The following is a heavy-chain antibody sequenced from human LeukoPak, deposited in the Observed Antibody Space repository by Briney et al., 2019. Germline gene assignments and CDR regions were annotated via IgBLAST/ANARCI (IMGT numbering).Heavy chain of an antibody. D-gene: IGHD5-12*01. CDR3: ARGGGYDSYPLEGDY. Sequence: GALRLSCAASGFTISSYAMHWVRQAPGKGLEWVAVISYDGSNKYYADSVKGRFTISRDNSKNTLYLQMNSLRAEDTAVYYCARGGGYDSYPLEGDYWGQGTLVTVSS. J-gene: IGHJ4*02. V-gene: IGHV3-30*04. CDR2: ISYDGSNK. CDR1: GFTISSYA.